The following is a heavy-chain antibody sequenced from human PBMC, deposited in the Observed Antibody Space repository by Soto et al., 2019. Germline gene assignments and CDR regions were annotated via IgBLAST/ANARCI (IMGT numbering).Heavy chain of an antibody. CDR1: GFTVSSNH. V-gene: IGHV3-53*04. D-gene: IGHD1-26*01. Sequence: EVQLVESGGDLVQPGGSLRLSCAASGFTVSSNHISWVRQAPGKGLEWVSVIYIGGNTYYADSVKGRFTISRHNSKNTVFLQMNSLRTEDTAVYYCARDSGKSNYFDYWGQGTQVTVSS. J-gene: IGHJ4*02. CDR2: IYIGGNT. CDR3: ARDSGKSNYFDY.